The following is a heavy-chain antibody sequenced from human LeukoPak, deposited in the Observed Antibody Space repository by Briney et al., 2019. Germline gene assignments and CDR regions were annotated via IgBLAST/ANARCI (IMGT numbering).Heavy chain of an antibody. CDR3: ARVAEPCDFWSGYYSLGYYYGMDV. CDR1: GYTFTGYY. D-gene: IGHD3-3*01. J-gene: IGHJ6*02. CDR2: INPNSGGT. Sequence: ASVKVSCKASGYTFTGYYMHWVRQAPGQGLEWMGWINPNSGGTNYAQKFQGRVTMTRDTSISTAYMELSRLRSDDTAVYYCARVAEPCDFWSGYYSLGYYYGMDVWGQGTTVTVSS. V-gene: IGHV1-2*02.